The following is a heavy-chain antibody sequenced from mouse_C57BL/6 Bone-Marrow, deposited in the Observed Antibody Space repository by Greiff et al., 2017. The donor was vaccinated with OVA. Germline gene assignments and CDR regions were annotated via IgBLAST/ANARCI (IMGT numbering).Heavy chain of an antibody. Sequence: QVQLQQPGAELVRPGPSVKLSCKASGYTFTSYWMHWVKQRPGQGLEWIGVIDPSDSYTNYNQKFKGKATLTVDTSSSTAYMQLSSLTSEDSAVYYCARYRDWGYYYAMDYWGQGTSVTVSS. V-gene: IGHV1-59*01. CDR3: ARYRDWGYYYAMDY. D-gene: IGHD4-1*01. J-gene: IGHJ4*01. CDR1: GYTFTSYW. CDR2: IDPSDSYT.